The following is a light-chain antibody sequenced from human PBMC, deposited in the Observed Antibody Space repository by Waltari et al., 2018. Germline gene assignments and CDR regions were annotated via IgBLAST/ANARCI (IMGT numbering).Light chain of an antibody. CDR1: ESVYKY. Sequence: EVVLTQSPVTLSLSAGERASLPCRASESVYKYLAWYQQRPCQPPRLLIYDTSNQAAGVPGRFSGSGYGTDVTLTITSLEAEDFAVYFCQQGSILPLTFGGGTRVEIK. CDR3: QQGSILPLT. CDR2: DTS. J-gene: IGKJ4*01. V-gene: IGKV3-11*01.